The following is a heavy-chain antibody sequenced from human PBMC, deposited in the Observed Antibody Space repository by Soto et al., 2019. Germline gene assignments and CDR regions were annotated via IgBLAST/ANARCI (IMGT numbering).Heavy chain of an antibody. CDR1: GFTFSSYG. CDR2: ISYDGSNK. V-gene: IGHV3-30*18. D-gene: IGHD1-26*01. J-gene: IGHJ6*03. CDR3: AKTGVGATSYYYYYMDV. Sequence: GGSLRLSCAASGFTFSSYGMHWVRQAPGKGLEWVAGISYDGSNKYYADSVKGRFTITRDNSKNTLYLQMNSLRAEDTAVYYCAKTGVGATSYYYYYMDVWGKGTTVTVPS.